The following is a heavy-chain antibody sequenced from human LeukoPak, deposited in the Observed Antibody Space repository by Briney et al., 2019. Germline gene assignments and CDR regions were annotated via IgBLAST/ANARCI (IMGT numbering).Heavy chain of an antibody. V-gene: IGHV4-59*01. J-gene: IGHJ5*02. CDR3: ARELWFGEEYNGFDP. CDR1: GGSISSYY. CDR2: IYYSGST. Sequence: PSETLSLTCTVSGGSISSYYWSWIRQPPGKGLEWIGYIYYSGSTNYNPSLKSRVTISVDTSKNQFSLKLSSVTAADTAVYYCARELWFGEEYNGFDPWGQGTLVTVSS. D-gene: IGHD3-10*01.